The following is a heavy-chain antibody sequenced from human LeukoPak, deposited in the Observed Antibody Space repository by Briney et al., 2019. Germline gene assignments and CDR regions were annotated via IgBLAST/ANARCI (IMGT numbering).Heavy chain of an antibody. Sequence: ASLKVSFKASGYAISDYYMHWVRQAPGQGLEWMGWINTNRGETNYAPQFQGRVTLTRDTSINTAYMELNWLRSDDTAVYYCAKDAGKFNFGDYWGQGTLVTVSS. CDR1: GYAISDYY. V-gene: IGHV1-2*02. D-gene: IGHD2-15*01. J-gene: IGHJ4*02. CDR2: INTNRGET. CDR3: AKDAGKFNFGDY.